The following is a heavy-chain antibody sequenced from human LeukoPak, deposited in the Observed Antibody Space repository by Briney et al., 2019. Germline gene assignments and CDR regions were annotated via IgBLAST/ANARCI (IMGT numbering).Heavy chain of an antibody. CDR2: TYSDVNQ. J-gene: IGHJ3*02. Sequence: GGSLRLSCAASGFTASSSYMSWVRQAQGKGLQWVSITYSDVNQNYSDYVKGQFTIARDTSKNPLSLQMNSLRAEDTAVYYCARKSDLCNAAFDIWGQGTVVTVSS. CDR3: ARKSDLCNAAFDI. V-gene: IGHV3-53*01. CDR1: GFTASSSY.